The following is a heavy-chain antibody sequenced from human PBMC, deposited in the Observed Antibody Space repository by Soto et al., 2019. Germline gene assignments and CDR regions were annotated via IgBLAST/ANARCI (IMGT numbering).Heavy chain of an antibody. CDR2: IHHSGST. CDR1: GGSVSRDNW. J-gene: IGHJ4*02. CDR3: AENGSYDLVN. D-gene: IGHD3-16*01. V-gene: IGHV4-4*02. Sequence: GGSVSRDNWWSWVRQPPGKGLEWIGEIHHSGSTNYSPSLKSRVTMSVDKSRNQFSLKLTSVTAADTAVYYCAENGSYDLVNWGQGTRVTVSS.